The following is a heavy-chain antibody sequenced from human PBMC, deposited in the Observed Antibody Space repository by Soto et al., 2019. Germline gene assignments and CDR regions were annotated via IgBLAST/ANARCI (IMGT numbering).Heavy chain of an antibody. D-gene: IGHD2-2*01. CDR1: GYSFTSYW. J-gene: IGHJ6*02. CDR2: IYPGDSGT. Sequence: GESLKISCKGSGYSFTSYWIGCVRQMPWKGLEWMGIIYPGDSGTRYSPSFQGQVTISADKSISTAYLQWSSLKASDTAMYYCARSEYRYQLRYTGYYYYGMDVWGQGTTVTVSS. CDR3: ARSEYRYQLRYTGYYYYGMDV. V-gene: IGHV5-51*01.